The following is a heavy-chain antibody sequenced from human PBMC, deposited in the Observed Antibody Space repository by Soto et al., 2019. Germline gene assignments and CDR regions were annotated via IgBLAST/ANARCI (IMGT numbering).Heavy chain of an antibody. CDR1: GYTFTSYG. J-gene: IGHJ3*02. CDR3: ARGNSGSRYDPFDI. Sequence: GASVRVSCKASGYTFTSYGISWVRQAPLQGLEWMGCISAYNGNTNYAQKLQGRVTMTTDTSTSTAYMELRSLRSDDTAVYYCARGNSGSRYDPFDIWGQGTMVTVSS. D-gene: IGHD1-26*01. V-gene: IGHV1-18*01. CDR2: ISAYNGNT.